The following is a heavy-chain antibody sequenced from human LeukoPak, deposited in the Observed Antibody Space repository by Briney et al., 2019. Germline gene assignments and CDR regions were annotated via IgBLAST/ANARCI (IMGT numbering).Heavy chain of an antibody. CDR1: GFTFSSYA. J-gene: IGHJ4*02. V-gene: IGHV3-23*01. D-gene: IGHD4-17*01. CDR3: AKRDYGDYGIDY. CDR2: ISGSGGST. Sequence: AGSLILSCAASGFTFSSYAMSWVRQAPGKGLEWVSAISGSGGSTYYADSVKGRFTISRDNSKNTLYLQMNSLRAEDTAVYYCAKRDYGDYGIDYWGQGTLVTVSS.